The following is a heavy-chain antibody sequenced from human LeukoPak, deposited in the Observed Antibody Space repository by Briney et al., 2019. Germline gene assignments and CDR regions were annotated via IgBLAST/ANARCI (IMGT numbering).Heavy chain of an antibody. CDR1: GFTFSSYA. Sequence: PGGSLRLSCAASGFTFSSYAMHWVRQAPGKGLEWVAVISYDGSNKYYADSVKGRFTISRDNSKNTLYLQMNSLRAEDTAVYYCARAPYYYDSLDAFDIWGQGTVVTVSS. J-gene: IGHJ3*02. CDR3: ARAPYYYDSLDAFDI. CDR2: ISYDGSNK. V-gene: IGHV3-30-3*01. D-gene: IGHD3-22*01.